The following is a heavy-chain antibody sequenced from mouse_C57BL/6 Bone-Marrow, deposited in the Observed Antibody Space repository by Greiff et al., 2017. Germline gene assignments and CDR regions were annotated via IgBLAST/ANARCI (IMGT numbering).Heavy chain of an antibody. Sequence: VKLQQPGAELVKPGASVKMSCKASGYTFTSYWITWVKQRPGQGLEWIGDIYPGSGSTNYNEKFKSKATLTVDKSSSTAYMQLSSLTSEDFAVYYCARWDYYGSSYFDYWGQGTTLTVSS. J-gene: IGHJ2*01. CDR3: ARWDYYGSSYFDY. V-gene: IGHV1-55*01. CDR1: GYTFTSYW. D-gene: IGHD1-1*01. CDR2: IYPGSGST.